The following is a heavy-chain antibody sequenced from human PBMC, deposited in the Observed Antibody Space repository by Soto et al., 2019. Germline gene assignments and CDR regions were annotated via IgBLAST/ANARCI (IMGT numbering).Heavy chain of an antibody. D-gene: IGHD5-12*01. V-gene: IGHV3-48*02. Sequence: GGSLRLSCAASGFTFSSYSMNWFRQAPGKGLEWVSYISSSSSTIYYADSVKGRFTISRDNAKNPLYLQMNSLRDEDTAVYYCARAQIGWLRPFDYWGQGTLVTVSS. J-gene: IGHJ4*02. CDR2: ISSSSSTI. CDR3: ARAQIGWLRPFDY. CDR1: GFTFSSYS.